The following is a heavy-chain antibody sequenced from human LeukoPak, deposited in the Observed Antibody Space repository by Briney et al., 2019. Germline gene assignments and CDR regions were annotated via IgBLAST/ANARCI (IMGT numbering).Heavy chain of an antibody. Sequence: RASVKVSCKASGYTFASYDINWVRQAPGQGLEWMGWINPNSGGTNYAQKFQGWVTMTRDTSISTAYMELSRLRSDDTAVYYCARGEYYGSGSYWGLHDWFDPWGQGTLVTVSS. V-gene: IGHV1-2*04. J-gene: IGHJ5*02. D-gene: IGHD3-10*01. CDR1: GYTFASYD. CDR3: ARGEYYGSGSYWGLHDWFDP. CDR2: INPNSGGT.